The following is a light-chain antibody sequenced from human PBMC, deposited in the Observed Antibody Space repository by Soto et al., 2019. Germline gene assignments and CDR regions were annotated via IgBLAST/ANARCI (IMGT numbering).Light chain of an antibody. CDR2: AAS. Sequence: DIQMTQSPSSLSASVGDRVTINCRASRGISNFLAWYQQKPGKVPKLLISAASTLQSGVPSRFSGSGSGTDFTLTITSLQPEDVATYYCQKYSSVITFGQGTRLEIK. CDR3: QKYSSVIT. J-gene: IGKJ5*01. CDR1: RGISNF. V-gene: IGKV1-27*01.